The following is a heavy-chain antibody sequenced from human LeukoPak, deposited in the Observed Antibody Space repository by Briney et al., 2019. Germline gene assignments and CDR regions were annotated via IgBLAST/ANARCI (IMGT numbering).Heavy chain of an antibody. CDR3: ARGNPTDYDILTGYGDFDY. CDR1: GYTFTSYG. V-gene: IGHV1-18*01. J-gene: IGHJ4*02. D-gene: IGHD3-9*01. Sequence: GASVKVSCKASGYTFTSYGISWVRQAPGQGLEWMGWISAYNGNTNYAQKLRGRVTMTTDTSTSTAYMELRSLRSDDTAVYYCARGNPTDYDILTGYGDFDYWGQGTLVTVSS. CDR2: ISAYNGNT.